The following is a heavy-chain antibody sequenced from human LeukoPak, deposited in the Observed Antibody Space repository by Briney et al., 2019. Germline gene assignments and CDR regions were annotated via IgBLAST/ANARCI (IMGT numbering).Heavy chain of an antibody. D-gene: IGHD6-13*01. CDR1: GFTFNNYA. CDR2: VSVGGGST. J-gene: IGHJ4*02. V-gene: IGHV3-23*01. Sequence: GGSLRLSCAASGFTFNNYAMTWVRQAPGKGLEWVSAVSVGGGSTYYADSVKGRFTISRDNAKNSLYLQMNSLRAEDTAVYYCARARPAIAAVDYWGQGTLVTVSS. CDR3: ARARPAIAAVDY.